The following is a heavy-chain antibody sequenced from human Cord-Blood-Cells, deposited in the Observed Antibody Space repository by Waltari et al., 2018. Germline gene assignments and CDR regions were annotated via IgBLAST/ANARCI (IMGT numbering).Heavy chain of an antibody. D-gene: IGHD6-6*01. Sequence: QVQLVQSGAEVKKPGASVKVSCKASGYTFTGYYMHWVRQAPGQGLEWMGWINPNSGGTNYAQKFQGWVTMTRDTSISTAYMELSRRRSDDTAVYYCARGGAYSSSLRGFDPWGQGTLVTVSS. CDR2: INPNSGGT. CDR1: GYTFTGYY. CDR3: ARGGAYSSSLRGFDP. V-gene: IGHV1-2*04. J-gene: IGHJ5*02.